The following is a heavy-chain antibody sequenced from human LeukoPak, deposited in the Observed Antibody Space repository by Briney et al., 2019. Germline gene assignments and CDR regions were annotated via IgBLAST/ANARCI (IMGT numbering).Heavy chain of an antibody. CDR3: ARLWGWRHDGFDI. J-gene: IGHJ3*02. D-gene: IGHD6-19*01. CDR1: GLSFSTYE. CDR2: ISSSGTTI. Sequence: GGFLRLSCAASGLSFSTYEMNWVRQAPGKGLEWVSYISSSGTTIYYADSVKGRFTISRDNAKNSLYLQMNSLGVEDTAVYYCARLWGWRHDGFDIWGQGTMVTVSS. V-gene: IGHV3-48*03.